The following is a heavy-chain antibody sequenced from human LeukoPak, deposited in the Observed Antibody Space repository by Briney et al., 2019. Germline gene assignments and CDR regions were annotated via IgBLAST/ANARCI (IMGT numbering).Heavy chain of an antibody. J-gene: IGHJ4*02. D-gene: IGHD3-22*01. V-gene: IGHV1-3*01. CDR3: ARDLVDSSD. CDR1: GYTFSSYA. CDR2: INAGNGNT. Sequence: GASVKVSCKASGYTFSSYAMHWVRQAPGQSLEWMGWINAGNGNTKYSQKFQGRVTITADESTSTAYMELSSLRSEDTAVYYCARDLVDSSDWGQGTLVTVSS.